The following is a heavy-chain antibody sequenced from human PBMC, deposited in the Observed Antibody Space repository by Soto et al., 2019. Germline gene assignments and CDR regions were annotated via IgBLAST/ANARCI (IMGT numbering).Heavy chain of an antibody. Sequence: QVQLVQSGAEVKKPGSSVKVSYKASGDTFRSYTISWVRQAPGQRLEWMGRIIPILGIANYAQKFQGRVTITAYKSTSTAYMELSSLRSEDTAVYYCARDKHYGSGSYYGYWGQGTLVTVSS. CDR2: IIPILGIA. J-gene: IGHJ4*02. CDR1: GDTFRSYT. V-gene: IGHV1-69*08. CDR3: ARDKHYGSGSYYGY. D-gene: IGHD3-10*01.